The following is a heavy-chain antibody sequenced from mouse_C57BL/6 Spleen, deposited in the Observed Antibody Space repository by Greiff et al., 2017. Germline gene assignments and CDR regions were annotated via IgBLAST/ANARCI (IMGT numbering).Heavy chain of an antibody. J-gene: IGHJ3*01. CDR1: GYAFSSYW. Sequence: VQLQQSGPELVKPGASVKISCKASGYAFSSYWVNWVKQRPGKGLEWIGRIYPGDGDTNYNGKFKGKATLTADKSSSTAYMQLSSLASEDSAVYVCGRGRGPAWFAYWGQGTLVTVSA. CDR3: GRGRGPAWFAY. CDR2: IYPGDGDT. V-gene: IGHV1-80*01.